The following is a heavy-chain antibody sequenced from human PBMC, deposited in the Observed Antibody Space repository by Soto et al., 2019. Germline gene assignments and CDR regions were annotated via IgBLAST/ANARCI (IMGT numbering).Heavy chain of an antibody. D-gene: IGHD5-18*01. CDR1: GYIFSGYY. Sequence: ASVKVSCKASGYIFSGYYIHWLRQAPGQGLEWMGWINPKTGSTKYTQKFQGRVTMTRDTSSSTAYMELSSLTSDDTAVYYCARDEIQLWFEGPPFDYWGQGTLVTVSS. CDR3: ARDEIQLWFEGPPFDY. J-gene: IGHJ4*02. CDR2: INPKTGST. V-gene: IGHV1-2*02.